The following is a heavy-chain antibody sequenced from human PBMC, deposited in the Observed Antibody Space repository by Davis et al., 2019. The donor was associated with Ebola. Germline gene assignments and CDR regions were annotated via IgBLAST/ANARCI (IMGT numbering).Heavy chain of an antibody. CDR3: ARIVGTTTYFDY. CDR1: GYTFTSYY. V-gene: IGHV1-46*01. Sequence: ASVKVSCKASGYTFTSYYMHWVRQAPGQGLEWMGIINPSGGSTSYAQKFQGRVTMTRDTSKNQFSLKLSSVTAADTAVYYCARIVGTTTYFDYWGQGTLVTVSS. J-gene: IGHJ4*02. D-gene: IGHD1-26*01. CDR2: INPSGGST.